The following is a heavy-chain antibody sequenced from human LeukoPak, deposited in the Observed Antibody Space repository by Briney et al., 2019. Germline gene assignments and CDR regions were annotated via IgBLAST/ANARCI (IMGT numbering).Heavy chain of an antibody. Sequence: GGSLRLSCAASGFTFDDYTIHWVRQAPGKGLEWVSLISWDGSKTFYADSVKGRFTISRDNSKNALYLQMNSLRNEDTALYYCAKDMPTDLDVDTAIDIWGEGTMVAVSS. CDR2: ISWDGSKT. CDR3: AKDMPTDLDVDTAIDI. D-gene: IGHD5-18*01. CDR1: GFTFDDYT. J-gene: IGHJ3*02. V-gene: IGHV3-43*01.